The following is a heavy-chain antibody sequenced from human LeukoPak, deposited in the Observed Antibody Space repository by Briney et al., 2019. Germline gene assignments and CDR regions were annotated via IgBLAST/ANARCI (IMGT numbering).Heavy chain of an antibody. CDR2: ISSSCSTI. J-gene: IGHJ6*03. Sequence: PGGSLRLSCAASGFTFSDYYMSWIRRAPGKGLECVSYISSSCSTIYYADSLKGRSTISRDKPQHSLYLQINSLRAEAPAVSYCARVGSDCCRTTRCYCPYYYYYYYIDVWGKGTTVTVSS. V-gene: IGHV3-11*01. CDR3: ARVGSDCCRTTRCYCPYYYYYYYIDV. CDR1: GFTFSDYY. D-gene: IGHD2-2*01.